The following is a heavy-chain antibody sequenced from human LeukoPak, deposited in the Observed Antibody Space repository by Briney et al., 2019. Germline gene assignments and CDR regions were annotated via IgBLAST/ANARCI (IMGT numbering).Heavy chain of an antibody. CDR1: GFTFTNYG. J-gene: IGHJ5*02. CDR3: AKGCQCPSGLSSWFDP. V-gene: IGHV3-23*01. D-gene: IGHD1-14*01. CDR2: LSGSGDGQ. Sequence: GGSLRLSCSASGFTFTNYGMSWVRQAPGKGLEWVSGLSGSGDGQFYADSVEGRFTISRDIFNNIWYLQMNSRRAEDTAVYYCAKGCQCPSGLSSWFDPRGQGTLVAVSS.